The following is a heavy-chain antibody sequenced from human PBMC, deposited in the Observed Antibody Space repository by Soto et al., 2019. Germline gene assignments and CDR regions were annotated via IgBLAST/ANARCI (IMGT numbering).Heavy chain of an antibody. CDR2: IIPIFGTA. J-gene: IGHJ4*02. D-gene: IGHD6-13*01. V-gene: IGHV1-69*01. CDR1: GGTFSSYA. CDR3: ARESGGVGIAAAGPLDY. Sequence: QVQLVQSGAEVQKPGSSVKVSCKASGGTFSSYAISWVRQAPGQGLEWMGGIIPIFGTANYAQQFQGRVTITADESTSTAYMELSSLRSEDTAVYYCARESGGVGIAAAGPLDYWGQGTLVTVSS.